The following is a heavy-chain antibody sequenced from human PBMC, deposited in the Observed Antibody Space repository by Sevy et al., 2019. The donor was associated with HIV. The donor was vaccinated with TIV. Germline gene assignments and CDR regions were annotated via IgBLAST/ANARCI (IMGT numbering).Heavy chain of an antibody. CDR3: ARTALGYCSGGSCMNWFDP. Sequence: SETLSLTCAVSGGSFSRGGYSWSWIRQPPGKGLEWIGYIYHSGRTYYNPSLKSRVTISVDRSKNQFSLKLSSVTAADTAVYYCARTALGYCSGGSCMNWFDPWGQGTLVTVSS. CDR1: GGSFSRGGYS. CDR2: IYHSGRT. D-gene: IGHD2-15*01. V-gene: IGHV4-30-2*01. J-gene: IGHJ5*02.